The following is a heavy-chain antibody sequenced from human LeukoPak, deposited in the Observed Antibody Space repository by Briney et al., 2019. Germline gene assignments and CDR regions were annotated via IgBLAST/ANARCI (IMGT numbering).Heavy chain of an antibody. CDR2: ISYTGGRT. Sequence: GGSLRLSCAASGFTFSNYAMTWVRQAPGKGLEWVSSISYTGGRTNYADSVKGRFTISRDNSKNTLYLQMNSLRAEDTAVYYCAKDQIAGDSSGWISDYWGQGTRVTVSS. V-gene: IGHV3-23*01. CDR3: AKDQIAGDSSGWISDY. CDR1: GFTFSNYA. D-gene: IGHD6-19*01. J-gene: IGHJ4*02.